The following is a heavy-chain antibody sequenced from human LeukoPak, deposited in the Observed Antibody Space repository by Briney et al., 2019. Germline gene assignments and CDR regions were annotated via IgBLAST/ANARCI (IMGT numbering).Heavy chain of an antibody. V-gene: IGHV3-11*06. CDR2: ISSSSSYT. D-gene: IGHD3-22*01. Sequence: GGSLRLSCAASGFSLSDYYMSWIRQAPGEGVEGGLYISSSSSYTNYADSVKGRFTISRDNAKNSLYLQMNSLRAEDTAVYYCVRVHYDSSGYTFDYWGQGTLVTVSS. J-gene: IGHJ4*02. CDR1: GFSLSDYY. CDR3: VRVHYDSSGYTFDY.